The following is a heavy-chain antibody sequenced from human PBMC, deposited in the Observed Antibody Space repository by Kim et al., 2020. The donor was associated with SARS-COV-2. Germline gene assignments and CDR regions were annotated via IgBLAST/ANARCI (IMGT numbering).Heavy chain of an antibody. Sequence: SGKVSCKPSGGTLSIMAINWVRQAPGQGLEWMGGTNHMLGTVTYAQKVQGRVTIIADESTNTAYMELDRLKAEDADGYYCAGGGREDCEMSACYFGLWG. V-gene: IGHV1-69*13. J-gene: IGHJ4*01. CDR3: AGGGREDCEMSACYFGL. CDR1: GGTLSIMA. CDR2: TNHMLGTV. D-gene: IGHD3-16*01.